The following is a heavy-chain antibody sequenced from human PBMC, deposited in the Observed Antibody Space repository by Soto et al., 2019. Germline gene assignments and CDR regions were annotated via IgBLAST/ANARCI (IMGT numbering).Heavy chain of an antibody. D-gene: IGHD5-12*01. CDR1: GGSFSGYS. CDR2: INHSGST. V-gene: IGHV4-34*01. J-gene: IGHJ4*02. Sequence: QVQLQQWGAGLLKPSETLSLTCAVYGGSFSGYSWSWIRQPPGKGLEWIGEINHSGSTNYNPSLKSRVTISVDTSKNQFSLKLSSVTAADTAVYYCASGLVATIDYGGQGTLVTVAA. CDR3: ASGLVATIDY.